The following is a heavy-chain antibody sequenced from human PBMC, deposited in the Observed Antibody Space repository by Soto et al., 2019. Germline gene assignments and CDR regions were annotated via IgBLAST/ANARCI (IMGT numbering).Heavy chain of an antibody. CDR3: ARSKMATINPLDY. Sequence: ASVKVSCKASGYTFTSYGISWVRQAPGQRLEWMGWITPFNGNTNYAQKFQDRVTITTDTSMSTAYMELSSLRSEDTAMYYCARSKMATINPLDYWGQGTLVTVSS. CDR1: GYTFTSYG. CDR2: ITPFNGNT. V-gene: IGHV1-18*01. D-gene: IGHD5-12*01. J-gene: IGHJ4*02.